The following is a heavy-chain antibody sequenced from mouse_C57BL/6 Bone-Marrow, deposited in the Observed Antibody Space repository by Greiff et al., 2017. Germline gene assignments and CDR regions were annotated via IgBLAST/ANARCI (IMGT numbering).Heavy chain of an antibody. J-gene: IGHJ3*01. Sequence: VKLMESGPELVKPGASVKISCKASGYAFSSSWMNWVKQRPGKGLEWIGRIYPGDGDTNYNGKFKGKATLTADKSSSTAYMQLSSLTSEDSAVXFCARSRGAQASAYWGQGTLVTVSA. D-gene: IGHD3-2*02. V-gene: IGHV1-82*01. CDR1: GYAFSSSW. CDR2: IYPGDGDT. CDR3: ARSRGAQASAY.